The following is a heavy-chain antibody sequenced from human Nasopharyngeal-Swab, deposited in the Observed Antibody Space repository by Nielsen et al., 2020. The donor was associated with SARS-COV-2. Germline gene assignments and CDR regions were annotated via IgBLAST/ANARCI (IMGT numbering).Heavy chain of an antibody. CDR1: GFTFSSYE. CDR2: ISSSGSTI. J-gene: IGHJ4*02. CDR3: ARERATQTPVHYFDY. V-gene: IGHV3-48*03. D-gene: IGHD2-15*01. Sequence: GESLKISCAASGFTFSSYEMNWVRQAPGKGLEWVSYISSSGSTIYYADSVKGRFTISRDNAKNSLYLQMNSLRAEDTAVYYCARERATQTPVHYFDYWGQGTLVTVSS.